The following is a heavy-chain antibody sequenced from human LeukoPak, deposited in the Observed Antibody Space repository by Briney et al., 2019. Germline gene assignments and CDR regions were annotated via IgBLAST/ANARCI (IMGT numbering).Heavy chain of an antibody. CDR2: IYYSGST. D-gene: IGHD2-21*02. CDR3: ARDHRGDPPPPFDY. CDR1: GGSISSSSYY. Sequence: PSETLSLTCTVSGGSISSSSYYWGWIRQPPGKGLEWIGSIYYSGSTYYNPSLKSRVTISVDTSKNQFSLKLSSVTAADTAVYYCARDHRGDPPPPFDYWGQGTLVTVSS. J-gene: IGHJ4*02. V-gene: IGHV4-39*07.